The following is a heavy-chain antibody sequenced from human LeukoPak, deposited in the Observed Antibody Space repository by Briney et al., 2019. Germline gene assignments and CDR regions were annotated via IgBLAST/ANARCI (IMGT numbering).Heavy chain of an antibody. CDR1: GYTFTSYG. CDR3: ARVYGTSGTSNRGTATYYYYYYGMDV. J-gene: IGHJ6*02. CDR2: ISAYNGNA. D-gene: IGHD2-2*01. V-gene: IGHV1-18*01. Sequence: GASVKVSCKASGYTFTSYGISWVRQAPGQGLEWMGWISAYNGNANYAQKLQGRVTMTTDTSTSTAYMELRSLRSDDTAVYYCARVYGTSGTSNRGTATYYYYYYGMDVWGQGTTVTVSS.